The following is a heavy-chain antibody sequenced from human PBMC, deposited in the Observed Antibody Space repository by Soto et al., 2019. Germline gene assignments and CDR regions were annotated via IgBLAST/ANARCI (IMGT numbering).Heavy chain of an antibody. CDR1: GYIFTNYY. D-gene: IGHD1-26*01. V-gene: IGHV1-46*01. CDR2: TSPSGGSG. J-gene: IGHJ4*02. Sequence: ASLKFSCKSSGYIFTNYYVHWVRQAPGQGLDWMGMTSPSGGSGYSQKFQGRVTITRDTSTSTLYMELSILKSEDTAVYYCAKDWELGFWGQGPLVTVSS. CDR3: AKDWELGF.